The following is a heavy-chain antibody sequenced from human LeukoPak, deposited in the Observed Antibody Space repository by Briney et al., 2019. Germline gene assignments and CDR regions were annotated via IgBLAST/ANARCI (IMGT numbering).Heavy chain of an antibody. V-gene: IGHV1-69*10. Sequence: VKVSSTASLGTFCRSAISCVRQAPGHEGGWGGGIIPILGVANYTQKFQGRVTNTADKPTSTAYMELSSLRSEDTAVYYCARTPTPFSYYYDSSGYPPDAFDICGQGTMVTVSS. J-gene: IGHJ3*02. D-gene: IGHD3-22*01. CDR1: LGTFCRSA. CDR3: ARTPTPFSYYYDSSGYPPDAFDI. CDR2: IIPILGVA.